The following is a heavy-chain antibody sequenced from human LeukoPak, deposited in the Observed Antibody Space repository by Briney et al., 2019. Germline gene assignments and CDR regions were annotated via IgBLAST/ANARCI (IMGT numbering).Heavy chain of an antibody. V-gene: IGHV3-11*04. Sequence: GGSLRLSCAASGFTFSDYYMSWIRQAPGKGLEWVSYISSIGSTIYYADSVKGRFTISRDSAKNTVYLQMNSLRVEETAMYFCASVRLPGDAFDIWGQGTRVTVSS. J-gene: IGHJ3*02. CDR3: ASVRLPGDAFDI. CDR2: ISSIGSTI. CDR1: GFTFSDYY.